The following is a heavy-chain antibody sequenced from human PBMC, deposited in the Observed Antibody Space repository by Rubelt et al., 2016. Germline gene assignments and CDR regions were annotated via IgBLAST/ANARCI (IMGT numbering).Heavy chain of an antibody. CDR3: AKDRVGSWFSLDY. D-gene: IGHD6-13*01. CDR2: LSGSGGST. Sequence: EVQLLESGGGLVQPGGSLRLSCVASGFNFNNNAMSWVRQAPGKGLEWVSGLSGSGGSTSYADPVKGRFTNSRDNSKNTLYLQMNSLRAEDTAVYYCAKDRVGSWFSLDYWGPGTLATVSS. V-gene: IGHV3-23*01. CDR1: GFNFNNNA. J-gene: IGHJ4*02.